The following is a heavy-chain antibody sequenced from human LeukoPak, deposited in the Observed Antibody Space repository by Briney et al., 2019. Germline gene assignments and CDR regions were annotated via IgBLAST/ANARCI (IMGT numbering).Heavy chain of an antibody. Sequence: EPSETLSLTCTVSGGSIISDYWSWIRQPPGKGLEWIGYIYYSGTTNYNPSLKSRVSISVDTSKNQFSLNLSSVTAADTAVYYCARGGYDAFDMWGQGTVVIVSS. J-gene: IGHJ3*02. V-gene: IGHV4-59*01. CDR3: ARGGYDAFDM. CDR1: GGSIISDY. CDR2: IYYSGTT. D-gene: IGHD3-22*01.